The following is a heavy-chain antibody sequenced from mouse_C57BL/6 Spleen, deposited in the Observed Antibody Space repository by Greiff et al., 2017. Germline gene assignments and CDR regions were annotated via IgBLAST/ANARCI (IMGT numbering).Heavy chain of an antibody. D-gene: IGHD1-1*01. CDR1: GYTFTSYW. Sequence: QVQLQQPGAELVRPGSSVKLSCKASGYTFTSYWMHWVKQRPIKGLEWIGNIDPSDSETHYNQKFKDKATLTVDKSSSTAYMQLSSLTSEDSAVYYCAKGRDYYGSSPYYFDYWGQGTTLTVSS. CDR2: IDPSDSET. V-gene: IGHV1-52*01. CDR3: AKGRDYYGSSPYYFDY. J-gene: IGHJ2*01.